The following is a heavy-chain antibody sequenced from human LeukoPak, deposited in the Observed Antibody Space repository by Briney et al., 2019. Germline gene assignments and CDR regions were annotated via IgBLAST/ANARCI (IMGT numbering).Heavy chain of an antibody. CDR2: IKKDGSTK. CDR1: GFMFGSSW. D-gene: IGHD4-17*01. V-gene: IGHV3-7*01. J-gene: IGHJ4*02. CDR3: ARYGDYCFDS. Sequence: PGGSLRLSCAASGFMFGSSWMGWVRQAPGKGLEWVANIKKDGSTKYYVDSVEGQFTVSRDNAKNSLYLQMDSLRADDTAVYYCARYGDYCFDSWGPGTLVTVSS.